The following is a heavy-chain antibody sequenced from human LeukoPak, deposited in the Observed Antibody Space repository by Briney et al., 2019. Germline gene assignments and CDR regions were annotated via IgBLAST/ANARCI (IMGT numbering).Heavy chain of an antibody. CDR2: INSDGSST. CDR1: GFTFSSYW. J-gene: IGHJ4*01. CDR3: ASGYSHGYYYFDF. V-gene: IGHV3-74*01. D-gene: IGHD5-18*01. Sequence: GGSLRHSCAASGFTFSSYWMHWVRQAPGKGLVWVSRINSDGSSTSYADSVKGRFTISRDNAKNTLYLQMNSLRAEDTAVYYCASGYSHGYYYFDFSGQGTLVTASS.